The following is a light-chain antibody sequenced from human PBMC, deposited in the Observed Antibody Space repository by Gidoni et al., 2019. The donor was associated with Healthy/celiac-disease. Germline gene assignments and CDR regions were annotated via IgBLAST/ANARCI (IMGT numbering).Light chain of an antibody. CDR3: CSYAGSSIHVV. CDR2: EGS. V-gene: IGLV2-23*01. J-gene: IGLJ2*01. Sequence: HSALTQPASVSGSPGHSITISCTGTSSDVGSYNLVSWYQQHPGKAPKLMIYEGSKRPSGVSNRFSGSKSGNTASLTISGLQAEDEADYYCCSYAGSSIHVVFGGGTKLTVL. CDR1: SSDVGSYNL.